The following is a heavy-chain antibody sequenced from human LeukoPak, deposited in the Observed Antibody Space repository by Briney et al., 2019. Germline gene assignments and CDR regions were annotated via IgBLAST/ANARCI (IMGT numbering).Heavy chain of an antibody. V-gene: IGHV4-4*02. Sequence: SGTLSLTCAVSGGSICSNNWWSWVRQPPGKGLEWIGEIYHSGSTDYNPSLESRVTISVDKSKNQFSLKLSSVTAADTAVYYCARGFYGSGSYSSPGFHAYDFWGQGTMVTVSS. CDR1: GGSICSNNW. CDR3: ARGFYGSGSYSSPGFHAYDF. D-gene: IGHD3-10*01. J-gene: IGHJ3*01. CDR2: IYHSGST.